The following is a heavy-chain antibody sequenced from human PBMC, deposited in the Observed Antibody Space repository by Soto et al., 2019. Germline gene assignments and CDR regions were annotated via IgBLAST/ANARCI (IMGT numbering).Heavy chain of an antibody. J-gene: IGHJ6*02. CDR1: GGSISSGGYY. D-gene: IGHD3-16*02. CDR3: ARDYRASYPAYYYYCMDV. V-gene: IGHV4-31*03. CDR2: IYYST. Sequence: QVQLQESGPGLVKPSQTLSLTCTVSGGSISSGGYYWSWIRQHPGKGLEWIGYIYYSTYYNPSHKSRVTISVDTSKNKCSLKLSSVTAADTAVYYCARDYRASYPAYYYYCMDVWGQGTTVTVTS.